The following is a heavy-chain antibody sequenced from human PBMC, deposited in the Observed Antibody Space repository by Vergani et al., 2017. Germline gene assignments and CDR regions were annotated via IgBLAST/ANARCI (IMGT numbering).Heavy chain of an antibody. J-gene: IGHJ4*02. D-gene: IGHD4-17*01. CDR1: GFTFSSYG. V-gene: IGHV3-30*18. Sequence: VQLVESGGGVVQPGRSLRLSCAASGFTFSSYGMHWVRQAPGKGLEWVAVISYDGSNKYYADSVKGRFTISRDNSKNTLYLQMNSLRAEDTAVYYCANDGYGDEFFDYWGQGTLVTVSS. CDR3: ANDGYGDEFFDY. CDR2: ISYDGSNK.